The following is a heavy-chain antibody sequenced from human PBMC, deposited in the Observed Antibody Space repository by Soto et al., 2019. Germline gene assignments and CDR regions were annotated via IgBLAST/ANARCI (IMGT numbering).Heavy chain of an antibody. D-gene: IGHD4-17*01. J-gene: IGHJ4*02. CDR1: GFGFDEYG. V-gene: IGHV3-20*04. CDR3: ARDHRWVYHFGDYGYD. CDR2: INRHGDTT. Sequence: AGGSLRLSCAASGFGFDEYGMSWVRQGPGKGLEWVSTINRHGDTTAYADSVKGRFTISRDNAKNSLYLHMNGLRAEDTAFYYCARDHRWVYHFGDYGYDCGQGT.